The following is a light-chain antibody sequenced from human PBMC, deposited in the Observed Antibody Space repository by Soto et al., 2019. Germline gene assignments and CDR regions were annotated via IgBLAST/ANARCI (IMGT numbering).Light chain of an antibody. CDR2: WAS. CDR3: QQYYTTPPT. Sequence: DIVMTQSPDSLAVSLGERATINCKSSQSVLYTSNNKNYLACYQQKPGQPPRLLIYWASTRESGVPDRFSGSGSGTDFTLTISSLQAEDVAVYYCQQYYTTPPTFGQGTKVAMK. J-gene: IGKJ1*01. V-gene: IGKV4-1*01. CDR1: QSVLYTSNNKNY.